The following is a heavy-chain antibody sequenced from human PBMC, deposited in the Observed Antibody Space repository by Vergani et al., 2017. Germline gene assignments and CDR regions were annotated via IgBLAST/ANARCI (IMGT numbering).Heavy chain of an antibody. V-gene: IGHV3-30*18. CDR3: AKDLGSSTSSTFDY. CDR1: GFTFSSYG. D-gene: IGHD2-2*01. J-gene: IGHJ4*02. Sequence: QVQLVESGGGVVQPGRSLRLSCAASGFTFSSYGMHWVRQAPGKGLEWVAVFSYDGSNKYYPDSVKGRFTISRDNSKNTLYLQMNSLRAEDPAVYYCAKDLGSSTSSTFDYWGQGTLVTVSS. CDR2: FSYDGSNK.